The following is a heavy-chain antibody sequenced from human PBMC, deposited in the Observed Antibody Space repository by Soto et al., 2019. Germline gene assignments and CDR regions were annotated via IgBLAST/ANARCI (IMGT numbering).Heavy chain of an antibody. CDR2: ISSSSSYI. V-gene: IGHV3-21*01. Sequence: GGSLRLSCAASGFTFSSYSMNWVRQAPGQGLEWVSSISSSSSYIYYADSVTGRFTISRDNAKNSLYLQMNSLRAEDTAVYYCARDNYDFWSGYFSPPNWFDPWGQGTLVTVSS. CDR1: GFTFSSYS. D-gene: IGHD3-3*01. CDR3: ARDNYDFWSGYFSPPNWFDP. J-gene: IGHJ5*02.